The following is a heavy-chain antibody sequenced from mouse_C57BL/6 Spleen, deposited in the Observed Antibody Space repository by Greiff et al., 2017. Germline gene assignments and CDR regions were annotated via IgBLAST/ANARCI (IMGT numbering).Heavy chain of an antibody. V-gene: IGHV3-6*01. CDR1: GYSITSGYY. J-gene: IGHJ1*03. CDR3: AREARDGYPYWYFDV. D-gene: IGHD2-3*01. Sequence: DVQLQESGPGLVKPSQSLSLTCSVTGYSITSGYYWNWIRQFPGNKLEWMGYISYDGSNNYNPSLKNRISITRDTSKNQFFLKLNSVTTEDTATYYCAREARDGYPYWYFDVWGTGTTVTVSS. CDR2: ISYDGSN.